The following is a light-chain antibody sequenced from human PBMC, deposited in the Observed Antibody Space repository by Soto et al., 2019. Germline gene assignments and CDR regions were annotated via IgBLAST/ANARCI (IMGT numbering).Light chain of an antibody. CDR1: QSVLYSSNNKNY. J-gene: IGKJ1*01. Sequence: DIVMTQSPDSLAVSLGERATINCKSSQSVLYSSNNKNYLAWYQQKPGQPPKLLIYWASTRESGVPDRFSGSVSGTDSTLTISRLQAEDEAVYYCQQYYTTRTFGQGTKVEIK. V-gene: IGKV4-1*01. CDR3: QQYYTTRT. CDR2: WAS.